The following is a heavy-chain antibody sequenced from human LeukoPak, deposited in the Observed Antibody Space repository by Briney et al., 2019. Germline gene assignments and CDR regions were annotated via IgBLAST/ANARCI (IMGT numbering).Heavy chain of an antibody. J-gene: IGHJ3*02. CDR2: IYYSGST. Sequence: SETLSLTCTVSDGSISSYYWSWIRQPPGKGLEWIGYIYYSGSTNYNPSLKSRVTISVDTSKNQFSLKLSSVTAADTAVYYCARRDYSPDAFDIWGQGTMVTVSS. CDR1: DGSISSYY. V-gene: IGHV4-59*08. CDR3: ARRDYSPDAFDI. D-gene: IGHD2-21*01.